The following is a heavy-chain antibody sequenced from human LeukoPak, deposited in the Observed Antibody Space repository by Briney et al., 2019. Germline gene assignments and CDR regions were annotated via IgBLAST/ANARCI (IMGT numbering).Heavy chain of an antibody. V-gene: IGHV4-34*01. D-gene: IGHD3-22*01. J-gene: IGHJ4*02. CDR3: ARGNLYYYDSSGYYFKFDY. CDR2: INHSGST. Sequence: SETLSLTCAVYGGPFSGYYWSWIRQPPGKGLEWIGEINHSGSTNYNPSLKSRVTISVDTSKNQFSLKLSSVTAADTAVYYCARGNLYYYDSSGYYFKFDYWGQGTLVTVSS. CDR1: GGPFSGYY.